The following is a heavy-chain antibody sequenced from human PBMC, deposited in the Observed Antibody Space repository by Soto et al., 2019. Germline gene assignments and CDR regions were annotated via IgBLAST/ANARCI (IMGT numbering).Heavy chain of an antibody. CDR1: GFTFSDYG. CDR2: LSYDGSNK. V-gene: IGHV3-30*18. J-gene: IGHJ6*02. Sequence: GGSLRLSCAASGFTFSDYGMHWVRQAPGKGLGWVAVLSYDGSNKYYADSVEGRFTISRDNSKSTLYLQMSALSAEDTAVYYCAKDLLWFGELFRLDVWGQGTTVTVSS. D-gene: IGHD3-10*01. CDR3: AKDLLWFGELFRLDV.